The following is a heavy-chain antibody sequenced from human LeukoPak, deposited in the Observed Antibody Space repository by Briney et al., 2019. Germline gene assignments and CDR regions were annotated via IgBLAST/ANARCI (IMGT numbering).Heavy chain of an antibody. CDR2: IYHSGST. CDR1: GGSISSSNW. D-gene: IGHD6-13*01. J-gene: IGHJ4*03. Sequence: SETLSLTCAVSGGSISSSNWWSWVRQPPGKGLEWIGEIYHSGSTNYNPSLKSRVTISVDKSKNQFSLKLSSVTAADTAVYYCARLTRKGAAASDYWGQGTTVTVSS. V-gene: IGHV4-4*02. CDR3: ARLTRKGAAASDY.